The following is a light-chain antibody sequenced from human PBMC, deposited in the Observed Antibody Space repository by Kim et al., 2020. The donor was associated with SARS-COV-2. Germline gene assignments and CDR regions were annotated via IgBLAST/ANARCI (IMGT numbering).Light chain of an antibody. CDR3: QSYDSSLSGYV. J-gene: IGLJ1*01. CDR2: GNS. Sequence: QKVTISCAGSSSNIGAGYYVHWYQQLPGTAPKLLIYGNSNRPSGVPDRFSGSKSGTSASLAITGLQAEDEADYYCQSYDSSLSGYVFGTGTKVTVL. CDR1: SSNIGAGYY. V-gene: IGLV1-40*01.